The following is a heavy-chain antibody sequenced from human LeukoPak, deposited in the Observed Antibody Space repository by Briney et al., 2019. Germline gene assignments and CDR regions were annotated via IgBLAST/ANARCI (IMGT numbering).Heavy chain of an antibody. CDR3: AKRDSSGSLPRLFDY. Sequence: PGGSLRLSSAASGFTFSSYATSWVRQAPGKGLEWVSYISGSGGTTSYADSVKGRVTISRDNSKNTLYLQMNSLRAEDTAVYYCAKRDSSGSLPRLFDYWGRGSVVTVSS. V-gene: IGHV3-23*01. D-gene: IGHD6-19*01. CDR1: GFTFSSYA. J-gene: IGHJ4*02. CDR2: ISGSGGTT.